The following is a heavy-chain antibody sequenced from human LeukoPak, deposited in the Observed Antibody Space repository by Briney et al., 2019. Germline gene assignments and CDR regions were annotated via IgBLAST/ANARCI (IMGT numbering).Heavy chain of an antibody. CDR1: GGSISSNNW. J-gene: IGHJ4*02. CDR3: ARGEAAADFEN. Sequence: SETLSLTCAVSGGSISSNNWWGWVRQPPGKGLEWIGEIYHSGSPNYNPSLKSRVTISVDTSKNQFSLKLSSVTAADTAVYYCARGEAAADFENWGQGTLVTVSS. CDR2: IYHSGSP. D-gene: IGHD6-13*01. V-gene: IGHV4-4*02.